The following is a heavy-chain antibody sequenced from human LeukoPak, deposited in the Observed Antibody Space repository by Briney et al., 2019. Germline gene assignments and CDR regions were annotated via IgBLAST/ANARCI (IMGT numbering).Heavy chain of an antibody. V-gene: IGHV3-49*03. CDR3: TRDRLGYNYRTNWFDP. CDR2: IRNKDYGETT. CDR1: GFTFGDYP. J-gene: IGHJ5*02. D-gene: IGHD5-18*01. Sequence: GGSLRLSCSTSGFTFGDYPMSWFRQAPGKGLEWVGYIRNKDYGETTEYAASVKGRSTISRDDSESIAYLQIHSLKTEDTAVYSCTRDRLGYNYRTNWFDPWGQGTLVTVSS.